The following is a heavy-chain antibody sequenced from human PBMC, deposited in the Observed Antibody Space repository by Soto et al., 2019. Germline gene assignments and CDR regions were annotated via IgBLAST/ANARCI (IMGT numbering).Heavy chain of an antibody. CDR2: IYYSGST. Sequence: SETLSLTCTVSGGSISSGDYYWSWIRQPPGKGLEWIGYIYYSGSTYYNPSLKSRVTISVDTSKNQFSLKLSSVTAADTAVYYCARVGAAGYYYYYGMDVWGQGTTVTVSS. J-gene: IGHJ6*02. CDR3: ARVGAAGYYYYYGMDV. D-gene: IGHD6-13*01. V-gene: IGHV4-30-4*01. CDR1: GGSISSGDYY.